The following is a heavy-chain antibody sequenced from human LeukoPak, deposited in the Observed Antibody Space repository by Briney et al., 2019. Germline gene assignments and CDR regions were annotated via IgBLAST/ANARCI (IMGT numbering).Heavy chain of an antibody. J-gene: IGHJ6*03. CDR3: AKDLQAHYYYYYMDV. D-gene: IGHD3-10*01. Sequence: GGSLRLSCAASGFAVRDYVMTWVRQAPGKGLGWVSSISASGAMTYYADSVKGRFTVSRDNSKNSLYLQMNSLTAADTAVYYCAKDLQAHYYYYYMDVWGKGTTVTVSS. CDR2: ISASGAMT. V-gene: IGHV3-23*01. CDR1: GFAVRDYV.